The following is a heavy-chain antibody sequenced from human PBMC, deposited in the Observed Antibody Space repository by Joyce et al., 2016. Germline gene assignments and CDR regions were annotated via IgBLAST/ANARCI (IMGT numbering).Heavy chain of an antibody. CDR2: ITGSGGHA. CDR3: AKRYCSSDTCFAPYYFYGMDV. Sequence: EMQLLESGGGLVQPGGSLRLSCAASGFTFSTYSMHWVRQAHGKGLGCVSGITGSGGHAYYTDSGKGRFTISRDNSKNSLYLQMNSLRAEDTAVYYCAKRYCSSDTCFAPYYFYGMDVWGQGTTVTVSS. D-gene: IGHD2-2*01. CDR1: GFTFSTYS. J-gene: IGHJ6*02. V-gene: IGHV3-23*01.